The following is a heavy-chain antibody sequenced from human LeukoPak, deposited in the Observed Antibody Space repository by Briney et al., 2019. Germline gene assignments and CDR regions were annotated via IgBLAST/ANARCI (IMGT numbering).Heavy chain of an antibody. Sequence: GGSLRLSCAASGFAVSSNYMSWVRQPPGKGLGGVSVMHSDGSTYYADSVKGRFTISRDNLKSTLSLQMDSLRGEDTAVYYCARDQVLRGSYRTYYYGMDVWGKGTTVTVSS. J-gene: IGHJ6*04. CDR2: MHSDGST. CDR3: ARDQVLRGSYRTYYYGMDV. V-gene: IGHV3-53*01. CDR1: GFAVSSNY. D-gene: IGHD3-16*01.